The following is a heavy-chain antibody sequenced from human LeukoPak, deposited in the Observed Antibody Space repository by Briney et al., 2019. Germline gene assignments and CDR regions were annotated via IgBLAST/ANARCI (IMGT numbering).Heavy chain of an antibody. Sequence: GGSLRLSCAASGFTFSSYEMNWVRQAPGKGLEWASHISSGGSIIYYADSVKGRFTISRDNTKNSSYLQMNSLRAEDTAVYYCARGSSPYYDILTGYSNFDYWGQGTLVTVSS. CDR1: GFTFSSYE. D-gene: IGHD3-9*01. CDR2: ISSGGSII. J-gene: IGHJ4*02. CDR3: ARGSSPYYDILTGYSNFDY. V-gene: IGHV3-48*03.